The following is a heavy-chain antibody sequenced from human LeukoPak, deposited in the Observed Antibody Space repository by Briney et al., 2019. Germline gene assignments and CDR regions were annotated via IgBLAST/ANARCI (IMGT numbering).Heavy chain of an antibody. CDR3: ARGPSPAYCGGDCYSRFDP. J-gene: IGHJ5*02. CDR2: IYYSGST. D-gene: IGHD2-21*02. CDR1: VGSISSYY. Sequence: SETLSLTCTVSVGSISSYYWSWIRHPPGKALEWIGYIYYSGSTNYNPSLKSRVTISVDTSKNQFSLKLSSVNAADTAVYYCARGPSPAYCGGDCYSRFDPWGQGTLVTVSS. V-gene: IGHV4-59*01.